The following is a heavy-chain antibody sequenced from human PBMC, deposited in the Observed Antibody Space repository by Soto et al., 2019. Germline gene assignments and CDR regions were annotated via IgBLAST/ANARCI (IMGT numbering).Heavy chain of an antibody. V-gene: IGHV3-21*01. J-gene: IGHJ6*02. Sequence: PGGSLRLSCADSGFNFSSYTINWVRQAPGKGLEWVSSISSASNHIFYADSVKGRFTISRDNAKSSLNLQMNSLRAEDTAVYYCAKDRGRGSPVSGGMDVWGQGTTVTVSS. CDR1: GFNFSSYT. D-gene: IGHD3-3*01. CDR2: ISSASNHI. CDR3: AKDRGRGSPVSGGMDV.